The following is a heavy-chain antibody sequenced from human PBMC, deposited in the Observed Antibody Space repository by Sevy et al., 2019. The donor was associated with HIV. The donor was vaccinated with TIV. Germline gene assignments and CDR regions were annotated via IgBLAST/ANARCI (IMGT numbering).Heavy chain of an antibody. CDR1: GYTFNTFG. D-gene: IGHD3-10*01. Sequence: ASVKVSCKTSGYTFNTFGINWVRQPPGQGLQWVGWISAYNGNTKYVQKLQGRVSMTTETSTSTVYMELRSLRSDDTAVYYCARDSIPLVQGIIITPYYYGMDVWGQGTTVTVSS. V-gene: IGHV1-18*04. CDR2: ISAYNGNT. CDR3: ARDSIPLVQGIIITPYYYGMDV. J-gene: IGHJ6*02.